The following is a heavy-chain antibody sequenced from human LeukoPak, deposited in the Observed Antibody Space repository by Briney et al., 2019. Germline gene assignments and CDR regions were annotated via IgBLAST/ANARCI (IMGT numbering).Heavy chain of an antibody. CDR1: GFTFSSYW. J-gene: IGHJ4*02. CDR3: AKGSYYDSSGSFYFDY. Sequence: GGSLRLSCAASGFTFSSYWMSWVRQAPGKGLEWVANIKQDGSEKYYVDSVKGRFTISRDNSKNTLYVQVNSLGTEDTAAYYCAKGSYYDSSGSFYFDYWGQGTLVTVSS. D-gene: IGHD3-22*01. V-gene: IGHV3-7*03. CDR2: IKQDGSEK.